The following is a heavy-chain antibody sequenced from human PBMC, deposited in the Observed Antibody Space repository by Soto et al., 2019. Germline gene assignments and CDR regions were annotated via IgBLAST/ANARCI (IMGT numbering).Heavy chain of an antibody. D-gene: IGHD6-19*01. CDR1: GGSISSYY. CDR2: IYYSGST. J-gene: IGHJ4*02. Sequence: SETLSLTCTVSGGSISSYYWSWIRHPPGKGLEWIGYIYYSGSTNYNPSLKSRVTISVDTSKNQFSLKLSSVTAADTAVYYCARWGREQWLVLLDYWGQGTLVTVS. CDR3: ARWGREQWLVLLDY. V-gene: IGHV4-59*01.